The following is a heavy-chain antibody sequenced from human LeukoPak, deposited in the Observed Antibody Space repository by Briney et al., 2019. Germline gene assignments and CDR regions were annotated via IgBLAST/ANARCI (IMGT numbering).Heavy chain of an antibody. CDR2: IYYSGST. J-gene: IGHJ5*02. CDR1: GGSIGSGDYY. CDR3: ARERVVVVAATPASFDP. D-gene: IGHD2-15*01. Sequence: KPSETLSLTCTVSGGSIGSGDYYWSWIRQPPGKGLEWIGYIYYSGSTYYNPSLKSRVTISVDTSKNQFSLKLSSVTAADTAVYYCARERVVVVAATPASFDPWGQGTLVTVSS. V-gene: IGHV4-30-4*01.